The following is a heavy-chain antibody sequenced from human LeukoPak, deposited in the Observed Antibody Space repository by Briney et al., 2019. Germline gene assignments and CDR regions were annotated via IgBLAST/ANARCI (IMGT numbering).Heavy chain of an antibody. J-gene: IGHJ4*02. CDR1: GFTFRSYA. V-gene: IGHV3-23*01. Sequence: SGRSLRLSCAASGFTFRSYAMNWVHQAPGKGLEWVSTISADGDSTYYADSVKGRFTISRDNSKNTLYLQMNSLRPGDTAVYYCAKRRYCTSTSCHDFDYWGQGTLVTVSS. CDR2: ISADGDST. CDR3: AKRRYCTSTSCHDFDY. D-gene: IGHD2-2*01.